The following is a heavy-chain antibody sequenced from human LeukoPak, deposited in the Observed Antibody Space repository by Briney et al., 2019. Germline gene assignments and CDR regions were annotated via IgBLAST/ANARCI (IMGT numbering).Heavy chain of an antibody. CDR2: IYPGDSDT. V-gene: IGHV5-51*01. CDR1: QYTFTSTW. J-gene: IGHJ4*02. D-gene: IGHD5-24*01. Sequence: GESLKISCKDSQYTFTSTWIAWVRQMPGKGLEWMGIIYPGDSDTRYSPSFQGQVTISADKSISTAYLQWSSLKASDTAMYYCARLESEMATIRVYYFDYWGQGTLVTVSS. CDR3: ARLESEMATIRVYYFDY.